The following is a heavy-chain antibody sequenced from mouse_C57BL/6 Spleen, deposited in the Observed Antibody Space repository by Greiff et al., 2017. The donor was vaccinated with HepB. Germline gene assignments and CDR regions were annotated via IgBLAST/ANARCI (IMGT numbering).Heavy chain of an antibody. CDR1: GYTFTSYG. CDR2: IYPRSGNT. CDR3: AREGFITTGPYY. V-gene: IGHV1-81*01. Sequence: QVHVKQSGAELARPGASVKLSCKASGYTFTSYGISWVKQSTGQGLEWIGEIYPRSGNTYYNEKFKGKATLTADKSSSTAYMELRSLTSEDSAVYFCAREGFITTGPYYWGQGTTLTVSS. D-gene: IGHD1-1*01. J-gene: IGHJ2*01.